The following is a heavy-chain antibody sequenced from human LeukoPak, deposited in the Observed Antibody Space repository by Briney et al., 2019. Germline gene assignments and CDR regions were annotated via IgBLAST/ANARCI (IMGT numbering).Heavy chain of an antibody. CDR3: ARGARGGGYEAFDY. Sequence: GASVKVSCKASGYSFTVYYVHWVRQAPGQGLEWMGYINPNTGVTDYAQKFQGRLTVTRDTSISTVHVELSSLRSDDTAVYYCARGARGGGYEAFDYWGQGTLVTVSS. V-gene: IGHV1-2*02. D-gene: IGHD5-12*01. CDR1: GYSFTVYY. CDR2: INPNTGVT. J-gene: IGHJ4*02.